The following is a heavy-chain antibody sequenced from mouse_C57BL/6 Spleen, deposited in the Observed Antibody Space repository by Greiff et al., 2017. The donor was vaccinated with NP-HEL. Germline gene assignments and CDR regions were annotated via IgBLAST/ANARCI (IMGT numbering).Heavy chain of an antibody. D-gene: IGHD1-1*01. Sequence: VQLQQSGPELVKPGASVKISCKASGYAFSSSWMNWVKQRPGQGLEWIGRIYPGDGDTNYNGKFKGKATLTADKSSSTAYMQLSSLTSEDYAVYFCARAGVYYYGLDYWGQGTTLTVSS. CDR2: IYPGDGDT. CDR1: GYAFSSSW. CDR3: ARAGVYYYGLDY. J-gene: IGHJ2*01. V-gene: IGHV1-82*01.